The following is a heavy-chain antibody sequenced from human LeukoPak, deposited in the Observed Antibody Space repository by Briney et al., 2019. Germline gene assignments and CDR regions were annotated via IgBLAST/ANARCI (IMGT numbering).Heavy chain of an antibody. Sequence: GGSLRLSCAASGFTFSSYSMNWVRQAPGKGLEWVSVIYSGGSTYYADSVKGRFTISRHNSKNTLYLQMNSLRAEDTAVYYCARAPEWLIFDYWGQGPLVTVSS. CDR3: ARAPEWLIFDY. V-gene: IGHV3-53*04. D-gene: IGHD6-19*01. CDR1: GFTFSSYS. J-gene: IGHJ4*02. CDR2: IYSGGST.